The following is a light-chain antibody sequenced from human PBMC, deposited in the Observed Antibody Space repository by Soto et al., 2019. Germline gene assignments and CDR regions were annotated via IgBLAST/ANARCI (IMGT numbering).Light chain of an antibody. Sequence: DIQMTQSPSSLSASIGDRVIVTCRASQSISIYLNWYQQKPRRAPKLLISVASSLQSGVPSRFSGSGSGTDFTLTISSLQAEDFATYYCQQSYIIPLTFGGGTKVE. CDR1: QSISIY. CDR2: VAS. J-gene: IGKJ4*01. CDR3: QQSYIIPLT. V-gene: IGKV1-39*01.